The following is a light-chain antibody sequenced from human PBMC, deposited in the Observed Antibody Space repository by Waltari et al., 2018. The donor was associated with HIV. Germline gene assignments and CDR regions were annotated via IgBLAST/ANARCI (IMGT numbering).Light chain of an antibody. J-gene: IGLJ2*01. Sequence: QSALTQPPSASGSPGQPVTISCTGTGSDIRTYLYVSRYTQHPGKAPKLMIYEVNNRPSGLPDRFSGAKSGSVASLTVSGLQDDDEADYYCSSYAGRDSRVVFGGGTKLTVL. V-gene: IGLV2-8*01. CDR2: EVN. CDR1: GSDIRTYLY. CDR3: SSYAGRDSRVV.